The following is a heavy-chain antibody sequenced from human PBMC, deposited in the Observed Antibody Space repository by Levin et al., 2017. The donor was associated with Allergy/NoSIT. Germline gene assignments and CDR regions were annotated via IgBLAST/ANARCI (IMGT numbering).Heavy chain of an antibody. Sequence: GGSLRLSCEASGFRFSSYGMHWVRQAPGKGLEWVAFIWHDGSNKHYADSVKGRFTISRDNSKSTLYLQMNSLRIEDTAVYYCARIPGSPTQWEVLSDAFDVWGQGTVVTVSS. CDR3: ARIPGSPTQWEVLSDAFDV. D-gene: IGHD1-26*01. J-gene: IGHJ3*01. CDR2: IWHDGSNK. CDR1: GFRFSSYG. V-gene: IGHV3-33*01.